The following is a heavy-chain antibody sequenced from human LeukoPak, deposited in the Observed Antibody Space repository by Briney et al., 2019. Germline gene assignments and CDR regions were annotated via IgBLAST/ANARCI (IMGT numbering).Heavy chain of an antibody. D-gene: IGHD6-6*01. V-gene: IGHV3-20*04. Sequence: PGGSLRLSCVASGLTFRNAWMSWVRQAPGKGLEWVSNLNWNGGRTGYADSVKGRFTISRDNAKNSLYLQMNSLRAEDTALYYCAREISISIAARGGFDYWGQGTLVTVSS. CDR1: GLTFRNAW. CDR3: AREISISIAARGGFDY. CDR2: LNWNGGRT. J-gene: IGHJ4*02.